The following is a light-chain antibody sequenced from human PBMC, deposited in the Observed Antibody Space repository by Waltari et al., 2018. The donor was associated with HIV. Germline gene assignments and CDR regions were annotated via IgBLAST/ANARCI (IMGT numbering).Light chain of an antibody. CDR3: AVWDDSVNGYV. CDR1: SANIGKYV. Sequence: QSALTQPPSTSGTPGQRVTISCSGSSANIGKYVVNWFQQVPGTAPKLLVSGRDQRRSGVPDRFSGSKSGTSGSLAISGLQSEDEGDYYCAVWDDSVNGYVFGTGTKVTVL. J-gene: IGLJ1*01. CDR2: GRD. V-gene: IGLV1-44*01.